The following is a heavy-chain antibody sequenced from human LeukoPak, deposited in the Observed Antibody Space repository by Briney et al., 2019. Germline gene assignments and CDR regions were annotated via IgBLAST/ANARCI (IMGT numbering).Heavy chain of an antibody. CDR3: AKMVHTEQWLVPFDY. V-gene: IGHV3-23*01. D-gene: IGHD6-19*01. Sequence: SGGSLRLSCAASGFTFSNFAMNWVRQAPGKGLEWVSTISGSGGSTYYADSVKGRFTISRDNSKNTLYLQMNSLRAEDTAVYYCAKMVHTEQWLVPFDYWGQEPWSPSPQ. CDR2: ISGSGGST. J-gene: IGHJ4*01. CDR1: GFTFSNFA.